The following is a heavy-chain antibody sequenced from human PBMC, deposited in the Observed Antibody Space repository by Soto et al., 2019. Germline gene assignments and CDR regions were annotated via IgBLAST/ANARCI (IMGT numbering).Heavy chain of an antibody. V-gene: IGHV3-23*01. D-gene: IGHD2-2*01. Sequence: EVQLLEPGGGLAQPGGALRPSCAASGFTFSTYAMSWVRQATGKGLEWGPAISGRGDRTYYADAAKGRFTISRDNSTNTVYLQMNSLRAEDTAVYYWAKETMASAYADYWGQGTLVTVSS. J-gene: IGHJ4*02. CDR2: ISGRGDRT. CDR1: GFTFSTYA. CDR3: AKETMASAYADY.